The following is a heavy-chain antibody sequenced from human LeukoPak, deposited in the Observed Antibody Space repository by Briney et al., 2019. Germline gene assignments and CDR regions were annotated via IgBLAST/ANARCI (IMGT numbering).Heavy chain of an antibody. CDR2: IYYSGST. V-gene: IGHV4-39*01. CDR1: GGSISSSSYY. J-gene: IGHJ6*03. D-gene: IGHD5-12*01. CDR3: ARHEGSGYAKSYYYYMDV. Sequence: SETLSLTCTVSGGSISSSSYYWGWIRQPPGKGLGWIGSIYYSGSTYYNPSLKSRVTISVDTSKNQFSLKLSSVTAADTAVYYCARHEGSGYAKSYYYYMDVWGKGTTVTVSS.